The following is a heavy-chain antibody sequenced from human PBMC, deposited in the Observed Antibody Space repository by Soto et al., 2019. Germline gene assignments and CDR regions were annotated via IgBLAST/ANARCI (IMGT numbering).Heavy chain of an antibody. CDR2: ISYDGSNK. J-gene: IGHJ6*02. D-gene: IGHD3-10*01. Sequence: QVQLVESGGGVVQPGRSLRLSCAASGFTFSSYAMHWVRQAPGKGLEWVAVISYDGSNKYYADSVKGRFTISRDNSKNTLYLQMNSLRAEDTAVYYCARGVKVRGVVVGYYGMDVWGQGTTVTVFS. CDR3: ARGVKVRGVVVGYYGMDV. CDR1: GFTFSSYA. V-gene: IGHV3-30-3*01.